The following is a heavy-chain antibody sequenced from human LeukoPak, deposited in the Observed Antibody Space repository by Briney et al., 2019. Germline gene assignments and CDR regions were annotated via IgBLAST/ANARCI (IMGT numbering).Heavy chain of an antibody. D-gene: IGHD2-8*01. CDR1: GGSISSHY. V-gene: IGHV4-59*08. Sequence: SVTLSLTCTVSGGSISSHYWTWIRQPTGKGLEWIGYMYYSGSTNSNPSLKSRVTMSVDTSKNQFSLKLSSVTAADTAVYYCARMYAGLYYYGMEVWGQGTTVTVSS. J-gene: IGHJ6*02. CDR2: MYYSGST. CDR3: ARMYAGLYYYGMEV.